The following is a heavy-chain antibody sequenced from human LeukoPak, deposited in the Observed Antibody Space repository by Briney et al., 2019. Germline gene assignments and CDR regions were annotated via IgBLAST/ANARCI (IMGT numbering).Heavy chain of an antibody. CDR2: MYNRGST. D-gene: IGHD3-9*01. CDR1: GDSISNYY. CDR3: ARAEKAMTGTLDY. Sequence: PSETLSLTCTVSGDSISNYYWSWIRQSPGEELEWIGYMYNRGSTIYNPSLKSRVTISTDTSKNQFSLRLTSVTAADTAVYYCARAEKAMTGTLDYWGQGTLITVSS. V-gene: IGHV4-59*01. J-gene: IGHJ4*02.